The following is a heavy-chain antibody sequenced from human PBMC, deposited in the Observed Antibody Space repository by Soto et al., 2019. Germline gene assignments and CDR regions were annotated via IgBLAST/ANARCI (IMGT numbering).Heavy chain of an antibody. CDR2: IFYSGST. J-gene: IGHJ6*02. D-gene: IGHD5-18*01. CDR3: ACIFSGGYSYGYYYNGMDV. Sequence: PSGTVWQTGVDPDSANSSCSYYMKKIRQPPGKGLEWIGSIFYSGSTYYNPSLKSRVTISVDTSKNQFSLKLSSVTAADTAVYYCACIFSGGYSYGYYYNGMDVYGQGTTLTVSS. V-gene: IGHV4-39*01. CDR1: DSANSSCSYY.